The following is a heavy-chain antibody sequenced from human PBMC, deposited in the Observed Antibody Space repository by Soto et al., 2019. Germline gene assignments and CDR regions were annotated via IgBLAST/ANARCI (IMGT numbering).Heavy chain of an antibody. J-gene: IGHJ5*02. CDR3: ARQWTWIQLSPNWFDP. V-gene: IGHV4-34*01. CDR1: GGSFSGYY. Sequence: SETLSLTCAVYGGSFSGYYWSWIRQPPGKGLEWIGEINHSGSTNYNPSLKSRVTISVDTPKNQFSLKLSSVTAADTAVYYCARQWTWIQLSPNWFDPWGQGTLVTVSS. D-gene: IGHD5-18*01. CDR2: INHSGST.